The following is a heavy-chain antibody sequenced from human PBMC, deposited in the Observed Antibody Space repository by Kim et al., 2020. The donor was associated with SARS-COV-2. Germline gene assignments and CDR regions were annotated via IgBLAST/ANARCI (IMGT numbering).Heavy chain of an antibody. D-gene: IGHD2-15*01. Sequence: YSPSFRGQVTISADKSISTAYLQWSSLKASDTAMYYCARSDVSGRGIDYWGQGTLVTVSS. J-gene: IGHJ4*02. V-gene: IGHV5-51*01. CDR3: ARSDVSGRGIDY.